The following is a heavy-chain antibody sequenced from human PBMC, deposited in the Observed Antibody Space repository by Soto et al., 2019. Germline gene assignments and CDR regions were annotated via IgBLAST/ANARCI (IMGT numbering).Heavy chain of an antibody. J-gene: IGHJ4*02. CDR3: TIVRVADSALDH. Sequence: VGSLRLSCVVSGFIFSNNGMHWVRQTPGKGLEWVAFMSYDGSDTFYADSVKGRFTISRDNSKNTLFLHMSNLRAEDTAMYYCTIVRVADSALDHWGQGTLVTVSS. V-gene: IGHV3-30*02. CDR2: MSYDGSDT. CDR1: GFIFSNNG. D-gene: IGHD3-10*02.